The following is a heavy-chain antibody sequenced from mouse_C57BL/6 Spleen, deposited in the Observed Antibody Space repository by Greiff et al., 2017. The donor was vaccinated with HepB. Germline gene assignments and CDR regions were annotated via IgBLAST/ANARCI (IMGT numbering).Heavy chain of an antibody. J-gene: IGHJ3*01. CDR2: IDPSDSYT. D-gene: IGHD2-4*01. Sequence: QVQLQQPGAELVKPGASVKLSCKASGYTFTSYWMQWVNQRPGQGLEWIGEIDPSDSYTNYNQKFKGKATLTVDTSSSTAYMQLSSLTSEDSAVYYCARGNYDYAWFAYWGQGTLVTVSA. CDR1: GYTFTSYW. V-gene: IGHV1-50*01. CDR3: ARGNYDYAWFAY.